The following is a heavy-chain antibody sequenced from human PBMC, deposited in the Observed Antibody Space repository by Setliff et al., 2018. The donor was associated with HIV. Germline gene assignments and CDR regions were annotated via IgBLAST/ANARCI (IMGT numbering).Heavy chain of an antibody. V-gene: IGHV4-31*03. CDR2: IYYSGST. CDR1: GGSISSGGYY. Sequence: TLSLTCTVSGGSISSGGYYWSWIRQHPGKGLEWIGYIYYSGSTYYNPSLKSRVTISVDTSKNQFSLKLSSVTAADTAVYYCARDRGLLWFGESVRYYYYYGMDVWGQGTTVTVSS. J-gene: IGHJ6*02. D-gene: IGHD3-10*01. CDR3: ARDRGLLWFGESVRYYYYYGMDV.